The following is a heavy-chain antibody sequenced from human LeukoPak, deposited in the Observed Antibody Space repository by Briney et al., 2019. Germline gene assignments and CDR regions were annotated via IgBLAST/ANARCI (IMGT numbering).Heavy chain of an antibody. Sequence: ASVKVSCKASGYTFTCYYMHWARQAPGQGLEWMGRINPNSGGTNNEQKCQRRVTMTRDTSISTAYMELSRLRSDDTAVYYCARVLRDDSSGYYYSPRGNAFDIWGQGTMVTVSS. CDR1: GYTFTCYY. D-gene: IGHD3-22*01. CDR3: ARVLRDDSSGYYYSPRGNAFDI. J-gene: IGHJ3*02. V-gene: IGHV1-2*06. CDR2: INPNSGGT.